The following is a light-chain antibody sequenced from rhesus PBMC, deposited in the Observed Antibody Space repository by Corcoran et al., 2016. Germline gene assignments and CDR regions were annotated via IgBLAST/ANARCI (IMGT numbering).Light chain of an antibody. Sequence: DIQMTQSPSSLSASVGDRVTITCRASQDITNDLAWYQQKPGETPKLLLYAASTLQNNFPSRFSGSGSGTDFTLTINSLQSEDFATYHCQQYYTTPYNFGQGTKLEIK. CDR3: QQYYTTPYN. CDR1: QDITND. CDR2: AAS. V-gene: IGKV1-80*01. J-gene: IGKJ2*01.